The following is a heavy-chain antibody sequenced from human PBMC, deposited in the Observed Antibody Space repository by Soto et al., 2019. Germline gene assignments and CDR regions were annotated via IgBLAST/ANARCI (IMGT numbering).Heavy chain of an antibody. CDR3: ARGGALSTSWYWGDGLDS. V-gene: IGHV1-69*06. Sequence: QVQLVQSGAEVKRPGASVKVSCEASGYTFTNFDINWVRQATGQGLEWMGGIIPVFGTPSYAQKFQGRVTISADKSTNTSSLELRSLRSEDTAVYYCARGGALSTSWYWGDGLDSWGQGTQVTVSS. D-gene: IGHD6-13*01. J-gene: IGHJ4*02. CDR1: GYTFTNFD. CDR2: IIPVFGTP.